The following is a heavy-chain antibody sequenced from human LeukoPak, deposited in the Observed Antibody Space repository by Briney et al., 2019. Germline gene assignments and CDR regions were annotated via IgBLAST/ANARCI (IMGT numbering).Heavy chain of an antibody. CDR2: ISYDGSNK. Sequence: GGSLRLSCAASGFTFSSYAMHWARQAPGKGLEWVAVISYDGSNKYYADSVKGRFTISRDNSKNTLYLQMNSLRAEDTAVYYCARDRIAARNWFDPWGQGTLVTVSS. CDR3: ARDRIAARNWFDP. D-gene: IGHD6-6*01. CDR1: GFTFSSYA. J-gene: IGHJ5*02. V-gene: IGHV3-30*04.